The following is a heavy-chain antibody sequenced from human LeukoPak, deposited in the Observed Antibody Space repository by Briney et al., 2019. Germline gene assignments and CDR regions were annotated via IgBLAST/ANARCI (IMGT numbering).Heavy chain of an antibody. CDR3: ARGERVNYYDSSGLDGPQQYYFDF. V-gene: IGHV1-2*02. J-gene: IGHJ4*02. Sequence: GASVKVSCKASGYTFTSYAMNWVRQAPGQRLEWMGWINPNSGGSNYAQKFQGRVTMTRDTSISTAYMELSRLRSDDTAMFHCARGERVNYYDSSGLDGPQQYYFDFWGQGALVTVSS. CDR1: GYTFTSYA. D-gene: IGHD3-22*01. CDR2: INPNSGGS.